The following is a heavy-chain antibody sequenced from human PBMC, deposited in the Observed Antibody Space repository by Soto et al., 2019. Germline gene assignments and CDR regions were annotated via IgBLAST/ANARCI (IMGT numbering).Heavy chain of an antibody. CDR1: GGSFSGYY. D-gene: IGHD3-10*01. V-gene: IGHV4-34*01. Sequence: SETLSLTCAVYGGSFSGYYWTWIRQPPGTGLEWIGEINHSGSTNYNPSLKSRVTISVDTSKNQFSLKLTSVTAADTAVYFCARDLGTGSGSYYNVFDNWGQGTLVTVSS. J-gene: IGHJ4*02. CDR2: INHSGST. CDR3: ARDLGTGSGSYYNVFDN.